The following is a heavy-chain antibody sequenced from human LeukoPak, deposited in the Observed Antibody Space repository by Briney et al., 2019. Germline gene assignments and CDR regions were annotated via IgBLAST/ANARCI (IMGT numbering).Heavy chain of an antibody. CDR2: IYSGGST. V-gene: IGHV3-66*02. D-gene: IGHD4-11*01. CDR3: ATELYSNPILGAFDI. Sequence: GGSLRLSCAASGFTVSSNYMSWVRQAPGKGLEWVSVIYSGGSTYYADSVKGRFTISRDNSKNTLYLQMNSLRAEDTAVYYCATELYSNPILGAFDIWGQGTMVTVSS. CDR1: GFTVSSNY. J-gene: IGHJ3*02.